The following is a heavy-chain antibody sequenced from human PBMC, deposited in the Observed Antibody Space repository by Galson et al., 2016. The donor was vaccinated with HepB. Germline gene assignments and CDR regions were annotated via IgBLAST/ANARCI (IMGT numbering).Heavy chain of an antibody. CDR1: GFTVSNNY. V-gene: IGHV3-53*01. CDR3: SRDRHRLSQNTVIGL. D-gene: IGHD2/OR15-2a*01. CDR2: IYSNGDT. Sequence: SLRLSCAASGFTVSNNYMKWVRQAPGKGLEWVSLIYSNGDTRYADSVNGRFTISRDNFKNTAYLHMNNLRAEDTAMYYCSRDRHRLSQNTVIGLWGQGTLVTVSS. J-gene: IGHJ4*02.